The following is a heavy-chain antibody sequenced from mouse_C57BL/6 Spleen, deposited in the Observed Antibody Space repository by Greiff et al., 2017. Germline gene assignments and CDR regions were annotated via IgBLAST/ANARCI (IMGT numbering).Heavy chain of an antibody. CDR2: INPSTGGT. CDR1: GYSFTGYY. Sequence: VQLQQSGPELVKPGASVKISCKASGYSFTGYYMNWVKQSPEKSLEWIGEINPSTGGTTYNQKFKAKATLTVDKSSSTAYMQLKSLTSEASAVYYCARKRETPYWYFDVWGTGTTVTVSS. V-gene: IGHV1-42*01. J-gene: IGHJ1*03. CDR3: ARKRETPYWYFDV.